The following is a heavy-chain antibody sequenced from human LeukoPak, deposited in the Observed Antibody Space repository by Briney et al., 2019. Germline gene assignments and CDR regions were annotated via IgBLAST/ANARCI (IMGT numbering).Heavy chain of an antibody. J-gene: IGHJ4*02. CDR3: ARQVYSSSWSYYFEY. CDR2: INHSGST. D-gene: IGHD6-13*01. Sequence: PSQTLSLTCTVSGDSISSGHYYWSWIRQPPGKGLEWIGEINHSGSTNYNPSLKSRVTISVDTSKNQFSLKLSSVTAADTAVYYCARQVYSSSWSYYFEYWGQGFLVTVSS. V-gene: IGHV4-30-4*08. CDR1: GDSISSGHYY.